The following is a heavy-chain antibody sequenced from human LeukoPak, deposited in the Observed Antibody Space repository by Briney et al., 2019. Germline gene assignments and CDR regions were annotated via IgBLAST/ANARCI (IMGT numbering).Heavy chain of an antibody. Sequence: GGSLRLSCAASGFTFDEYGMSWVRQAPGKGLEWVSSINWNGSSTGYADSVKGRFTISRDSAMNSLYLQMNSLRADDTALYYCARDSFSGSSLDYWGQGTLVTVSS. D-gene: IGHD1-26*01. CDR3: ARDSFSGSSLDY. CDR2: INWNGSST. CDR1: GFTFDEYG. V-gene: IGHV3-20*04. J-gene: IGHJ4*02.